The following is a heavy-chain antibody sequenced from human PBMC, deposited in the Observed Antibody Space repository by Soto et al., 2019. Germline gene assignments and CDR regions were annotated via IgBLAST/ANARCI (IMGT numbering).Heavy chain of an antibody. CDR3: AKRVMAGKEKAGFDY. V-gene: IGHV3-30-3*02. J-gene: IGHJ4*02. Sequence: QVQLVESGGGVVQPGRSPRLSCAASGFTFSSYAMHWVRQAPGKGLEWVAVISYDGSNKYYADSVKGRFTISRDNSKNTLYLQMNSLRAEDTAVYYCAKRVMAGKEKAGFDYWGQGTLVTVSS. CDR1: GFTFSSYA. D-gene: IGHD6-19*01. CDR2: ISYDGSNK.